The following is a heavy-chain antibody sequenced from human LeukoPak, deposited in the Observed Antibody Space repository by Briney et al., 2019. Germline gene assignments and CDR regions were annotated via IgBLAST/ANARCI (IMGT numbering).Heavy chain of an antibody. J-gene: IGHJ4*02. D-gene: IGHD2-21*02. Sequence: ASVKVSCKASGYTFTSYYIHWVRQAPGQGLEWMGVIDPSGGSTSYAQKFQGRVTMTRDTSTSTAYMELSSLRSGDTAVYYCARRPPSDYYFDSWGLGTLVTVSS. CDR3: ARRPPSDYYFDS. CDR1: GYTFTSYY. V-gene: IGHV1-46*01. CDR2: IDPSGGST.